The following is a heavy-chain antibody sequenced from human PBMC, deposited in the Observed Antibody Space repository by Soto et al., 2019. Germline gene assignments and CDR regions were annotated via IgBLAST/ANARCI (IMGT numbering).Heavy chain of an antibody. CDR2: ISYDGSNK. J-gene: IGHJ6*02. Sequence: GGSLRLSCAASGFTFSSYGMHWVRQAPGKGLEWVAVISYDGSNKYYADSVKGRFTISRDNSKNTLYLQMNSLRAEDTAVYYCAKDLHGWRYYDSSGYYYYYYGMDVWGQGTTVTVSS. CDR1: GFTFSSYG. CDR3: AKDLHGWRYYDSSGYYYYYYGMDV. D-gene: IGHD3-22*01. V-gene: IGHV3-30*18.